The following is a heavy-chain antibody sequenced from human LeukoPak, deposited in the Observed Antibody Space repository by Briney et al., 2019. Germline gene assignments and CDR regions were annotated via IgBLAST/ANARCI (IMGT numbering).Heavy chain of an antibody. CDR3: ARYGSGYYFDY. CDR2: IYHSGST. Sequence: SQTLSLTCAVSGGSISSGGYSWSWIRQPPGKGLEWIGYIYHSGSTYYNPSLKSRVTISVDRSKNQFSLKLSSVTAADTAVYYCARYGSGYYFDYWAREPWSPSPQ. J-gene: IGHJ4*02. CDR1: GGSISSGGYS. V-gene: IGHV4-30-2*01. D-gene: IGHD3-22*01.